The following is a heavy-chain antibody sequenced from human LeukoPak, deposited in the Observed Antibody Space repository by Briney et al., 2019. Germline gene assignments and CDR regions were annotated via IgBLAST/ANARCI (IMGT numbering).Heavy chain of an antibody. D-gene: IGHD4-23*01. J-gene: IGHJ6*02. CDR3: ARDHGGKFYYYYYGMDV. CDR2: ISAYNGNT. V-gene: IGHV1-18*01. CDR1: GYTFTSYG. Sequence: GASVKVSCKASGYTFTSYGISWVRQAPGQGLEWMGWISAYNGNTNYAQKLQGRVTMTTDTSTSTAYMELRSLRSDDTAVYYCARDHGGKFYYYYYGMDVWGQGTTVTVSS.